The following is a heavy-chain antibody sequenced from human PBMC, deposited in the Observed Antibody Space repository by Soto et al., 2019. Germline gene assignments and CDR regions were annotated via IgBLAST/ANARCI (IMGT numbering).Heavy chain of an antibody. D-gene: IGHD6-13*01. CDR1: GGSISSGGYS. J-gene: IGHJ5*02. V-gene: IGHV4-39*01. CDR2: IYYSGST. CDR3: ARHQSHSSSYVDP. Sequence: SETLSLTCAVSGGSISSGGYSWSWIRQPPGKGLEWIGSIYYSGSTYYNPSLKSRVTISVDTSKNQFSLKLSSVTAADTAVYYCARHQSHSSSYVDPWGQGTLVTVSS.